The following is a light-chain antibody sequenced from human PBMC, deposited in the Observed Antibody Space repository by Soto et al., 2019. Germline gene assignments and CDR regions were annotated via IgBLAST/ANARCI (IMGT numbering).Light chain of an antibody. J-gene: IGLJ1*01. Sequence: QSALTQPASVSGSPGQSITISCTGTSSDVGGYDYVSWYQLHPGKAPKLMVFEVCNRPSGVSNRFSGSKSGNTASLTISGLQAEDEADYFCSSYSISTAFLFGTGTKVTVL. CDR3: SSYSISTAFL. V-gene: IGLV2-14*01. CDR2: EVC. CDR1: SSDVGGYDY.